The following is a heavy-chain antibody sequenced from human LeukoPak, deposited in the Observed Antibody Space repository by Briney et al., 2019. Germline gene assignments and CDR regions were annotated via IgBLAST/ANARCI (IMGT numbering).Heavy chain of an antibody. CDR3: VRDPVTYDYWSGYYPY. CDR2: ISYDGSNK. CDR1: GFTFSSYG. Sequence: GRSLRLSCAASGFTFSSYGMHWVRQAPGKGLEWVAVISYDGSNKYYADSVKGRFTISRDNSKNTLYLQMNSLRAEDTAVYYCVRDPVTYDYWSGYYPYWGQGTLVTVSS. J-gene: IGHJ4*02. V-gene: IGHV3-30*06. D-gene: IGHD3-3*01.